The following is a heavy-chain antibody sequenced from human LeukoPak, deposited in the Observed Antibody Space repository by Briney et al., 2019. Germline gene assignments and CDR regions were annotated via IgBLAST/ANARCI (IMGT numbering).Heavy chain of an antibody. Sequence: GESLKISCKGSGYSFTNNWITWVRQMPGKGLEWMGRIDPSDSYTDYSPSFQGHVTISADKSISTAYLQWSSLKASDTAMYYCATGRGWADYWGHRTLVTVSS. V-gene: IGHV5-10-1*01. J-gene: IGHJ4*01. CDR2: IDPSDSYT. D-gene: IGHD6-19*01. CDR1: GYSFTNNW. CDR3: ATGRGWADY.